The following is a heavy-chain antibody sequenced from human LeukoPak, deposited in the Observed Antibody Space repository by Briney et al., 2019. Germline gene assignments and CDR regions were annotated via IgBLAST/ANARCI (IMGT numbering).Heavy chain of an antibody. Sequence: SVKVSCKASGGTFSSYAISWVRQAPGQGLEWMGGIIPIFGTANYAQKFQGRVTITADESTSTAYMELRSLRSDDTAVYYCARLYYGGKWFDPWGQGTLVTVSS. J-gene: IGHJ5*02. V-gene: IGHV1-69*13. D-gene: IGHD4-23*01. CDR2: IIPIFGTA. CDR3: ARLYYGGKWFDP. CDR1: GGTFSSYA.